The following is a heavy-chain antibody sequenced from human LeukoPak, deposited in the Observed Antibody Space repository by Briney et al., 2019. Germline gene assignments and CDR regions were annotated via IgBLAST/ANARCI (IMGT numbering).Heavy chain of an antibody. Sequence: ASVTVSCKASGYTFTSYGISWVRQAPGQGLEWMGWMNPNSGNTGYAQKFQGRVTMTRNTSISTAYMELSSLRSEDTAVYYCASALRSSGWYRTVWGQGTLVTVSS. V-gene: IGHV1-8*02. D-gene: IGHD6-19*01. CDR2: MNPNSGNT. CDR3: ASALRSSGWYRTV. J-gene: IGHJ4*02. CDR1: GYTFTSYG.